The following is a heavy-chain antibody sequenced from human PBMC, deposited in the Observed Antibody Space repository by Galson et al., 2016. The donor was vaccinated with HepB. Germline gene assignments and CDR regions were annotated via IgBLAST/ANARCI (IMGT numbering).Heavy chain of an antibody. CDR1: GFSFRSYV. Sequence: SLRLSCATSGFSFRSYVMHWVRQAPGKGLEWVALISFDGSNKDSADSVKGRFTISRDNSKNTLYLQMNGLKPDDTAVYYCARGLQSSDTDLTCYFDDWGQGTLVTVSS. V-gene: IGHV3-30-3*01. CDR2: ISFDGSNK. D-gene: IGHD3-16*01. CDR3: ARGLQSSDTDLTCYFDD. J-gene: IGHJ4*02.